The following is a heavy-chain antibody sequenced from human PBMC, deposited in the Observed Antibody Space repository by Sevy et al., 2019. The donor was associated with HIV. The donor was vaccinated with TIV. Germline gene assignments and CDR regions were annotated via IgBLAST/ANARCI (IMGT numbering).Heavy chain of an antibody. CDR3: AKIAWSPYDSSGNYYRYYYYGMDV. V-gene: IGHV3-23*01. CDR1: GFTFSSYA. Sequence: GGSLRLSCAASGFTFSSYAMSWVRQAPGKGLEWVSAISGSGGSTYYADSVKGRFTISRDNSKNTLYLQMNSLRAEDTTVYYCAKIAWSPYDSSGNYYRYYYYGMDVWGQGTTVTVSS. D-gene: IGHD3-22*01. CDR2: ISGSGGST. J-gene: IGHJ6*02.